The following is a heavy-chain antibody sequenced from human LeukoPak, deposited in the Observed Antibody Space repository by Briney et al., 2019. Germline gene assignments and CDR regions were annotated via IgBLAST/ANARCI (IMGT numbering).Heavy chain of an antibody. J-gene: IGHJ5*02. CDR3: TKDPDA. CDR2: VYSGGET. Sequence: GGSLRLSCAASGFTFGSYAMSWVRKAPGKGLEWVSVVYSGGETHHADSVKGRFTLSRDRSKNTLYLQMNSLRVEDTAVYYCTKDPDAWGQGTLVTVSS. CDR1: GFTFGSYA. V-gene: IGHV3-66*01.